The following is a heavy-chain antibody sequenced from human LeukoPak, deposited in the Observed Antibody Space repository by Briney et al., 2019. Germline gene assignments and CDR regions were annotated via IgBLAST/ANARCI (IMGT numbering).Heavy chain of an antibody. J-gene: IGHJ4*02. CDR2: IYDSGST. D-gene: IGHD1-26*01. CDR1: GGSIRSSYYY. Sequence: SETLSLTCTVSGGSIRSSYYYWGWIRQPPGTGLEWIGSIYDSGSTYYNPSLKSRVTISVDTSKNQFSLKLNSVTAADTAVYYCARYHRGSYYFDYWGQGTLVTVSS. CDR3: ARYHRGSYYFDY. V-gene: IGHV4-39*01.